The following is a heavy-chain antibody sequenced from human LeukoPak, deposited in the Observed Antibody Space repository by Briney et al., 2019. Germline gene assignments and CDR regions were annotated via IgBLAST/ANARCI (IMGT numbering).Heavy chain of an antibody. Sequence: GGSLILSCAASGFTFSNAWMSWVRQAPGKGLEWVGRIKTKTDGETTDYASPVKDRFTISRDDSKNTLYLQMNSLKTEDTAVYFCTPSIVGATTFDYWGQGTLVTVSS. CDR1: GFTFSNAW. CDR2: IKTKTDGETT. CDR3: TPSIVGATTFDY. J-gene: IGHJ4*02. V-gene: IGHV3-15*01. D-gene: IGHD1-26*01.